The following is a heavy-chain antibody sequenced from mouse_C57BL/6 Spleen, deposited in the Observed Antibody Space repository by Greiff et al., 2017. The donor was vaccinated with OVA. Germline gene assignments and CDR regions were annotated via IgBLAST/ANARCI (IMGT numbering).Heavy chain of an antibody. CDR3: AVDSSGYPAWFAY. D-gene: IGHD3-2*02. V-gene: IGHV1-42*01. CDR2: INPSTGGT. CDR1: GYSFTGYY. J-gene: IGHJ3*01. Sequence: VQLQQSGPELVKPGASVKISCKASGYSFTGYYMNWVKQSPEKSLEWIGEINPSTGGTTYNQKFKAKATLTVDKSSSTAYMQLKSLTSEDSAVYYCAVDSSGYPAWFAYWGQGTLGTVSA.